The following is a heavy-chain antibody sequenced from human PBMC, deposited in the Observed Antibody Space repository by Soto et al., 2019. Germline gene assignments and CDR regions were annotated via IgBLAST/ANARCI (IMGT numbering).Heavy chain of an antibody. D-gene: IGHD6-6*01. Sequence: GASVKVSCKASGGTFSSYAISWVRQAPGQGLEWMGGIIPIFGTANYAQKFQGRVTITADESTSTAYMELSSLRSEDTAVYYCARDLNSSSWGLDYYYYGMDVWGHGTTVTVSS. J-gene: IGHJ6*02. V-gene: IGHV1-69*13. CDR2: IIPIFGTA. CDR1: GGTFSSYA. CDR3: ARDLNSSSWGLDYYYYGMDV.